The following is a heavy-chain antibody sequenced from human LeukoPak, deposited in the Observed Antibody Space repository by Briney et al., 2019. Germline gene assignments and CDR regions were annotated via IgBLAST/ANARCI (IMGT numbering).Heavy chain of an antibody. D-gene: IGHD3-9*01. Sequence: PSQTLSLTCTVSGGSISSGRYYWSWIRQPAGKGLEWIGRVSTTGSTNYNPSLESRVTISVDKSKNQFSLRLISVTAADTAVYFCARVRVIDWGSSYFDYWGQGNLVTVSS. V-gene: IGHV4-61*02. CDR2: VSTTGST. CDR1: GGSISSGRYY. CDR3: ARVRVIDWGSSYFDY. J-gene: IGHJ4*02.